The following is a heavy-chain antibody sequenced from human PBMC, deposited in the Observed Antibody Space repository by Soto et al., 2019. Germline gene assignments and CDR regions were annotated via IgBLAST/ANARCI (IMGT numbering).Heavy chain of an antibody. CDR3: ARVGSRDAYNYVLDQ. CDR1: GRIFSSFP. CDR2: VISASGSV. V-gene: IGHV1-69*06. D-gene: IGHD5-18*01. Sequence: QVQVVQSGAEVKKPGSSVKISCKASGRIFSSFPTSWVRQVPGQGLEWMGGVISASGSVTYAPKFQGRVTMTAVNSAGIGYMELTSLTSADKAIYYCARVGSRDAYNYVLDQWGPGTMVTVSS. J-gene: IGHJ1*01.